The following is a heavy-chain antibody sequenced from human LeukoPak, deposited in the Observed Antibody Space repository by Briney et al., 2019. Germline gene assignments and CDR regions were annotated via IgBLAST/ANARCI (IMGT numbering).Heavy chain of an antibody. V-gene: IGHV4-34*01. CDR1: GGSFSGYY. CDR2: INHSGST. J-gene: IGHJ4*02. D-gene: IGHD2-21*02. Sequence: KPSETLSLTCAVYGGSFSGYYWSWIRQPPGKGLEWIGEINHSGSTNYNPSLKSRVTISVDTSKNQFSLKLSSVTAADTAVYYCARENRVVVTAYIDYWGQGTLVTVSS. CDR3: ARENRVVVTAYIDY.